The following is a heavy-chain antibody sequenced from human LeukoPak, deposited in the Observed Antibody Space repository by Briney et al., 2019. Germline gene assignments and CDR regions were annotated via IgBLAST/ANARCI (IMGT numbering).Heavy chain of an antibody. CDR1: GFTFGGYA. Sequence: GGSWGFSVAASGFTFGGYAMSWVGQAPGKGLNWFSAISGSGGSTYYADSVKGRFTISRDNSKNTLYLQMNSLRAEDTAVYYCAASWNDYGDLPFDYWGQGTLVTVSS. CDR2: ISGSGGST. D-gene: IGHD4-17*01. J-gene: IGHJ4*02. CDR3: AASWNDYGDLPFDY. V-gene: IGHV3-23*01.